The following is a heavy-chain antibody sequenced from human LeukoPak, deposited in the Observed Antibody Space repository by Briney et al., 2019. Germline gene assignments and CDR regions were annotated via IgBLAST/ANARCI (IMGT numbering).Heavy chain of an antibody. CDR2: IRKKTNGYTT. V-gene: IGHV3-72*01. D-gene: IGHD3-3*01. CDR1: GFTFSEHY. CDR3: AREYYDFWSGYYTDDY. J-gene: IGHJ4*02. Sequence: PGGSLRLSCVASGFTFSEHYMDWVRQSPGQGLEWVGRIRKKTNGYTTEYAASVRGRFTISRDDSRNSLYLQMNSLKTEDTAVYYCAREYYDFWSGYYTDDYWGQGTLVTVSS.